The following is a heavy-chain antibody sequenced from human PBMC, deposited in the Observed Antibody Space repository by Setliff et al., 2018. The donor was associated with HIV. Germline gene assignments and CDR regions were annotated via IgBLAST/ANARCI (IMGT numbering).Heavy chain of an antibody. J-gene: IGHJ4*02. CDR1: GFTFSYYE. CDR3: AKGDSVNGWGYFDY. V-gene: IGHV3-48*03. Sequence: GGSLRLSCAASGFTFSYYEMNWVRQAPGKGLKWVSYISGSGSIIYYADSVKGRVTISRDNSKNTLYLQMNSLRAEDTAVYYCAKGDSVNGWGYFDYWGQGTLVTVSS. CDR2: ISGSGSII. D-gene: IGHD3-16*01.